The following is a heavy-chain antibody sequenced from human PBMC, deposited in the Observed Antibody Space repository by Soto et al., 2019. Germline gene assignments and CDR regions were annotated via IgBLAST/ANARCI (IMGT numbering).Heavy chain of an antibody. Sequence: EMQLLESGGDLVQPGGSLRLSCAASGFTFSNYAMTWVRQAPGKGLEYISAISGSGVTTYSADSMKGRFTISRDNSKNSLDLQQNSLRAEDTDVYYCAKDRDDIGMVDAFEIWGQGTMVTVSS. V-gene: IGHV3-23*01. CDR3: AKDRDDIGMVDAFEI. J-gene: IGHJ3*02. D-gene: IGHD2-15*01. CDR1: GFTFSNYA. CDR2: ISGSGVTT.